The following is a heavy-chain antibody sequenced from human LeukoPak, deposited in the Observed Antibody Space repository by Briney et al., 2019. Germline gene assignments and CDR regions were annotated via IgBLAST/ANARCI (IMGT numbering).Heavy chain of an antibody. CDR2: INWNGGST. CDR3: AREGVAAASFDY. J-gene: IGHJ4*02. D-gene: IGHD6-13*01. CDR1: GFSVSSNY. V-gene: IGHV3-20*04. Sequence: GGSLRLSCAASGFSVSSNYVSWVRQAPGKGLEWVSGINWNGGSTGYADSVKGRFTISRDNAKNSLYLQMNSLRAEDTALYYCAREGVAAASFDYWGQGTLVTVSS.